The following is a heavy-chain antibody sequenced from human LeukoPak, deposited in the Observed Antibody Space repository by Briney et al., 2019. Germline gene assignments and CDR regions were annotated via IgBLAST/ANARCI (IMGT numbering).Heavy chain of an antibody. J-gene: IGHJ6*04. V-gene: IGHV4-34*01. CDR2: INHSGST. CDR1: GGSFSGYY. CDR3: ARGNYYGSGPRYGMDV. Sequence: SETLSLTCAVYGGSFSGYYWSWIHQPPGKGLEWIGEINHSGSTNYNPSLKSRVIISVDTSKNQFSLKLSSVTAADTAVYYCARGNYYGSGPRYGMDVWGKGTTVTVSS. D-gene: IGHD3-10*01.